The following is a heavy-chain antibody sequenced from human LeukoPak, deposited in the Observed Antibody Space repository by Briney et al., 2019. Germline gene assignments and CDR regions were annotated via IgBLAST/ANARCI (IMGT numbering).Heavy chain of an antibody. V-gene: IGHV4-39*07. CDR1: GGSISSSSYY. J-gene: IGHJ4*02. CDR2: IYYSGST. CDR3: AREDSGYNGYYFDY. D-gene: IGHD5-12*01. Sequence: SETLSLTCTVSGGSISSSSYYWGWIRQPPGKGLEWIGSIYYSGSTYYNPSLKSRVTISVDTSKNQFSLQLNSVTPEDTAVYYCAREDSGYNGYYFDYWGQGTLVTVSS.